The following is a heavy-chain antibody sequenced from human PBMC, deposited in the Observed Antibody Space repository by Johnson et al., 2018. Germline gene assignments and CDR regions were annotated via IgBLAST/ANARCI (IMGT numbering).Heavy chain of an antibody. D-gene: IGHD5-18*01. CDR3: GRVSWIQLWDAFDI. CDR1: GFTFSSYA. J-gene: IGHJ3*02. Sequence: QVQLVQSGGGVVQPGRSLRLSCAASGFTFSSYAMHWVRQAPGKGLEWVAVISYDGSNKYYADSVKGRFTISRDNSKNTLYLQMNSLRAEDTAGYYCGRVSWIQLWDAFDIWGQGTMVTVSS. V-gene: IGHV3-30-3*01. CDR2: ISYDGSNK.